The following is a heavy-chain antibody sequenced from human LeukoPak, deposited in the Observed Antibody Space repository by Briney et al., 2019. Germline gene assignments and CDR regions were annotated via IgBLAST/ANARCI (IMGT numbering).Heavy chain of an antibody. Sequence: GGSLRLSCAASGFTFSSYGIHWVRQAPGKGLEWVAFIRYDGSNKYYADSVKGRFTISRENSKNTLYLQMNSLGAEDTAVYYCAKDRDSSGWYYFDYWGQGTLVTVSS. CDR3: AKDRDSSGWYYFDY. D-gene: IGHD6-19*01. CDR2: IRYDGSNK. J-gene: IGHJ4*02. V-gene: IGHV3-30*02. CDR1: GFTFSSYG.